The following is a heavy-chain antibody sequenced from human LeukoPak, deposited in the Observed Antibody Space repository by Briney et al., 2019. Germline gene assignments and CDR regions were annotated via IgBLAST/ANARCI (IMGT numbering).Heavy chain of an antibody. CDR3: ATEKAFAFDI. Sequence: QPGGSLRLSCTASGFTFTSYVMNWVRQAPGKGLQWVSYISITSRTTNYADSVKGRFTISRDSAKNSLYLQTNSLRDEDTAVYYCATEKAFAFDIWGQGTVVTVSS. J-gene: IGHJ3*02. CDR2: ISITSRTT. V-gene: IGHV3-48*02. CDR1: GFTFTSYV.